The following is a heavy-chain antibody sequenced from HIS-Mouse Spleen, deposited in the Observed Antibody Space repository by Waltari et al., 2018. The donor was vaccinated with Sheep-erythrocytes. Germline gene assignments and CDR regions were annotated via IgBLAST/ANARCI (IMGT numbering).Heavy chain of an antibody. CDR3: ASRKILSGYYWYFDL. D-gene: IGHD3-22*01. Sequence: QLQLQESGPGLVKPSETLSLTCTVSGGSISSSSYYWGWIRQPPGKGLEWIGSIYYRVGTYYNPSLTSRVTISVDTSKNQFSLKLSSVTAADTAVYYCASRKILSGYYWYFDLWGRGTLVTVSS. J-gene: IGHJ2*01. V-gene: IGHV4-39*01. CDR1: GGSISSSSYY. CDR2: IYYRVGT.